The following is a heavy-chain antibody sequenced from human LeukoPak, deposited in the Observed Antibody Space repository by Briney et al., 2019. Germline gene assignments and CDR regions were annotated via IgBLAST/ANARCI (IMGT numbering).Heavy chain of an antibody. CDR1: GFTVSSNY. V-gene: IGHV3-66*02. CDR2: IYSGGST. CDR3: ASLNWFDP. J-gene: IGHJ5*02. Sequence: PGGSLRLSCAASGFTVSSNYMSWVRQAPGKGLEGVSVIYSGGSTYYADSVKGRFTISRDNTKHTLYLQMNILRAENTAVYYCASLNWFDPWGQGTLVTVSS.